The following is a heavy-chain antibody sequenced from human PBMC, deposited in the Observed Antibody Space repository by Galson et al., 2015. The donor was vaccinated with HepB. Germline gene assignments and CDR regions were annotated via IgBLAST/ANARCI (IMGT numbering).Heavy chain of an antibody. D-gene: IGHD1-26*01. V-gene: IGHV1-46*03. CDR3: ARDGPKTYSGSYYYFDY. Sequence: SVKVSCKASGYTFTSYYIHWVRQAPGQELEWMGIINPSGGSTSYAQKFQGRVTMTRDTSTSTVYMELSSLRSEDTAVYYCARDGPKTYSGSYYYFDYWGQGTLVTVSS. J-gene: IGHJ4*02. CDR1: GYTFTSYY. CDR2: INPSGGST.